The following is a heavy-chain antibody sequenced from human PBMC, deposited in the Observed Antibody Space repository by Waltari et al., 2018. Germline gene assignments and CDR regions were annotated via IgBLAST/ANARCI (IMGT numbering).Heavy chain of an antibody. CDR1: GGSISSSSYY. Sequence: QLQLQESGPGLVKPSETLSLTCTVSGGSISSSSYYWGWIRQPPGKGLEWIGSIYYSGGTYKTPSLKGRVTISVDTSKNQFSLKLSSVTAADTAVYYCARDRVGPVLRYLDWLPGFDYWGQGTLVTVSS. D-gene: IGHD3-9*01. CDR2: IYYSGGT. CDR3: ARDRVGPVLRYLDWLPGFDY. J-gene: IGHJ4*02. V-gene: IGHV4-39*07.